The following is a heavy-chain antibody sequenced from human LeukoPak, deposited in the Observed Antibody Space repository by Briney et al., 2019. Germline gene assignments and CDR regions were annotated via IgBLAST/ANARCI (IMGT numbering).Heavy chain of an antibody. CDR1: GGSVSSGSYY. CDR2: IYYSGST. CDR3: ARALWFRELFPPPFDY. Sequence: SETLSLTCTVSGGSVSSGSYYWSWIRQPPGKGLEWIGYIYYSGSTNYNPSLKSRVTISVDTSKNQFSLKLSSVTAADTAVYYCARALWFRELFPPPFDYWGQGTLVTVSS. V-gene: IGHV4-61*01. D-gene: IGHD3-10*01. J-gene: IGHJ4*02.